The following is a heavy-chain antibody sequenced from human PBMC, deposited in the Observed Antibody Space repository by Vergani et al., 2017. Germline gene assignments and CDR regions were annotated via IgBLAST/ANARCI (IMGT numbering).Heavy chain of an antibody. CDR2: TWYDGSKE. J-gene: IGHJ6*03. CDR1: GFTLRSHA. CDR3: ARSGYCAHGVCYMTYYYYMDV. V-gene: IGHV3-33*01. D-gene: IGHD2-8*01. Sequence: QVQLEESGGGVVQPGRSLRLSCAGSGFTLRSHAMHWVRPAPGKGLEWVAVTWYDGSKEYYADSVKGRFTISRDNSKNTLYLQMNNLRAADTAVYYCARSGYCAHGVCYMTYYYYMDVWGKGTAVTVSS.